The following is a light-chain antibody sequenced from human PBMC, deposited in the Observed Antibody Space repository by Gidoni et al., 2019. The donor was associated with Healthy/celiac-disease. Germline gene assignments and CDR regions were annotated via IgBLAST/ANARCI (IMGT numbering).Light chain of an antibody. J-gene: IGKJ1*01. CDR3: QQYYSYPWT. Sequence: AIRITQSPSSLSASTGDRVTITCRASQGISSYLAWYQPKPGKDPKLLIYASSPLQSGVPSRFSGRGSWTDFTLTISCLQSEDFATYYCQQYYSYPWTFGQGTKVEIK. V-gene: IGKV1-8*01. CDR2: ASS. CDR1: QGISSY.